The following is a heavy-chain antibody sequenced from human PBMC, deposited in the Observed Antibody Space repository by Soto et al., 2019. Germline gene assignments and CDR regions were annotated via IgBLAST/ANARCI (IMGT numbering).Heavy chain of an antibody. Sequence: SETLSLTCTVSRGYVNTFHWSWVRQPAGKGLEWIGRIYATGTTDYNPSLKGRVMMSVDTSKKQFSLKLRSVTAADTAVYYCVRDGTKTLRDWFDPWGQGISVTVPQ. CDR3: VRDGTKTLRDWFDP. CDR1: RGYVNTFH. D-gene: IGHD1-1*01. CDR2: IYATGTT. V-gene: IGHV4-4*07. J-gene: IGHJ5*02.